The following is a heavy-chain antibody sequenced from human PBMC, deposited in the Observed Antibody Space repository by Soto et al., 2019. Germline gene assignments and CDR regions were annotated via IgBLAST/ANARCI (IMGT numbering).Heavy chain of an antibody. J-gene: IGHJ6*02. CDR2: IYYSGST. D-gene: IGHD3-16*02. CDR1: GGSISDYY. CDR3: ARAYRYYGMDV. Sequence: SETLSLTCTVSGGSISDYYWSWIRQPPGKGLEWIGYIYYSGSTKYNPSLKSRVTISVDTSKNQFSLKLSFVTAADTAVYYCARAYRYYGMDVWGQGTTVTVSS. V-gene: IGHV4-59*01.